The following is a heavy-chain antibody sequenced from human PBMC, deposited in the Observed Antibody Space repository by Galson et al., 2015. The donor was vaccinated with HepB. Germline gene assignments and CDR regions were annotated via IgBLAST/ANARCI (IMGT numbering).Heavy chain of an antibody. J-gene: IGHJ6*02. CDR2: IIPIFGTA. Sequence: SVKVSCKASGGTFSSYAISWVRQAPGQGLEWMGGIIPIFGTANYAQKFQGRVTITADESTSTAYMELSSLRSEDTAVYYCAEGSFTIFGVVSNYYYYGMDVWGQGTTVTVSS. D-gene: IGHD3-3*01. CDR3: AEGSFTIFGVVSNYYYYGMDV. V-gene: IGHV1-69*13. CDR1: GGTFSSYA.